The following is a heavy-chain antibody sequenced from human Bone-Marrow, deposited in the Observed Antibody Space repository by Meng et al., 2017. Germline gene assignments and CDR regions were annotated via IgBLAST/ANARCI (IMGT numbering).Heavy chain of an antibody. CDR2: ISGYNGNT. J-gene: IGHJ2*01. Sequence: QAQLVQSGGEVKKPGASVKVSCKASGYTFTNYGITWVRQAPGQGLEWMGWISGYNGNTNIPQKFQGTVTVTRDTSTSTAYMELWSLRSDDTAIYYCARGGAHAFFDLWGRGTLVTVSS. D-gene: IGHD2-2*01. CDR1: GYTFTNYG. V-gene: IGHV1-18*01. CDR3: ARGGAHAFFDL.